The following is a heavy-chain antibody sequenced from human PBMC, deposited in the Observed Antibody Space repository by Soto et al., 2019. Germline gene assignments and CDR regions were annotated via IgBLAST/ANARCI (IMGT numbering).Heavy chain of an antibody. J-gene: IGHJ4*02. CDR2: IYWDDDK. Sequence: QITLKESGPPLVRPTQTLTLTCTFSGLSLTTSGVGVGWIRQPPGKALEWLAVIYWDDDKRYSSSLKSRLTITKDTSKNQVVLTMTNMDPVDTSTYYCAHHPYYGLGSFSFDNWGQATLVTVSS. D-gene: IGHD3-10*01. V-gene: IGHV2-5*02. CDR3: AHHPYYGLGSFSFDN. CDR1: GLSLTTSGVG.